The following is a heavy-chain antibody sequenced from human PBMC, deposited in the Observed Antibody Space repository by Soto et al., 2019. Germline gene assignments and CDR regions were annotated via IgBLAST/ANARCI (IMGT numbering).Heavy chain of an antibody. CDR3: AREDYYYGMDV. Sequence: SETLSLTCTVSGGSISSYYWSWIRQPPGKGLEWIGYIYYSGSTNYNPSLKSRVTISVDTSKNQFSLKLSSVTAADTAVYYCAREDYYYGMDVWGQGTTVTVSS. J-gene: IGHJ6*02. CDR1: GGSISSYY. V-gene: IGHV4-59*01. CDR2: IYYSGST.